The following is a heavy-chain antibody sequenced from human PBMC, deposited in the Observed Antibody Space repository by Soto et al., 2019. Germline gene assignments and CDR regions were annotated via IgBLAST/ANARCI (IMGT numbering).Heavy chain of an antibody. D-gene: IGHD6-6*01. CDR1: GFTFSSYG. CDR3: AKDLLSSSEYYYYGMDV. Sequence: QVQLVESGGGVVQPGRSLRLSCAASGFTFSSYGMHWVRQAPGKGLEWVAVISYDGSNKYYADSVKGRFTISRDNSKSTLYLQMNSLRAEDTAVYYCAKDLLSSSEYYYYGMDVWGQGTTVTVSS. CDR2: ISYDGSNK. V-gene: IGHV3-30*18. J-gene: IGHJ6*02.